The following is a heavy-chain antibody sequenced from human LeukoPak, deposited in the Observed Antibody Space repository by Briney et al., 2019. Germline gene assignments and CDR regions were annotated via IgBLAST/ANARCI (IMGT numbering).Heavy chain of an antibody. CDR1: GYSFTNYW. CDR3: ARQDGSAWYYFDY. CDR2: IYPGDSDH. D-gene: IGHD6-19*01. V-gene: IGHV5-51*01. J-gene: IGHJ4*02. Sequence: GESLKISCKGSGYSFTNYWIGWVRQMPGKGLEWMGIIYPGDSDHRYSPSLQGQVTISADKSTTTAYLQWSSLKASDTAIYYYARQDGSAWYYFDYWGQGTQVTVSS.